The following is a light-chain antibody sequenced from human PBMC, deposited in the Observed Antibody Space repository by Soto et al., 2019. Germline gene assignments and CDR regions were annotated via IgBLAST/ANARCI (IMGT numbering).Light chain of an antibody. CDR1: QSVITD. V-gene: IGKV3-15*01. J-gene: IGKJ2*01. CDR2: GAS. CDR3: QHYNHWPMYT. Sequence: EIVMTQSPATLSVSPGERATLSCRASQSVITDLAWYQQKPGQAPRLVISGASNRATGIPARFSGSGSGTEFTLTISNLQSGDFAVYYCQHYNHWPMYTFGQGTKLEIK.